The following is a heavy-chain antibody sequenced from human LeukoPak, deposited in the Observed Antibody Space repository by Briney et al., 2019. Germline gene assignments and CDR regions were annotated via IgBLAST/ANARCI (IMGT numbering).Heavy chain of an antibody. CDR1: GFTFSSYA. J-gene: IGHJ4*02. V-gene: IGHV3-30*04. Sequence: GGSLRLSCAASGFTFSSYAMHWVRQAPGKGLEWVAVISYDGSNKYYADSVKGRFSISRDNSNNRLYLRIDNLRAEDTAVYYCVKVDGGDFPWGQGTLVTVSS. CDR3: VKVDGGDFP. D-gene: IGHD2-21*02. CDR2: ISYDGSNK.